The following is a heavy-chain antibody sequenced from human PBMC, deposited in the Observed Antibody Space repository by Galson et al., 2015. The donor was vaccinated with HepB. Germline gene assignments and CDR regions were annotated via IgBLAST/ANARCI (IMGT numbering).Heavy chain of an antibody. CDR1: GFTFSSYE. CDR3: ARVLIVDGGYFG. J-gene: IGHJ4*02. CDR2: ISSSGSTI. Sequence: SLRLSCAASGFTFSSYEMNWVRQAPGKGLEWVSYISSSGSTIYYADSVKGRFTISRDNAKNSLYLQMNSLRAEDTAVYYCARVLIVDGGYFGWGQGTLVTVSS. D-gene: IGHD5-12*01. V-gene: IGHV3-48*03.